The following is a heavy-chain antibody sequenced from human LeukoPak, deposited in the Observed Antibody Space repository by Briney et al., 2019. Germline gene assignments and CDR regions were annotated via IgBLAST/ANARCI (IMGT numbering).Heavy chain of an antibody. Sequence: SETLSLTCTVSGASISSYYGSWIRQPPGKGLEWIGYIYYSGSTNYNPSLKSRVTISVDTSKNQFSLKLSSVTAADTAVYSCARIYAFWSGYRPTDWFDPWGQGTLVTVSS. V-gene: IGHV4-59*01. CDR1: GASISSYY. CDR3: ARIYAFWSGYRPTDWFDP. CDR2: IYYSGST. D-gene: IGHD3-3*01. J-gene: IGHJ5*02.